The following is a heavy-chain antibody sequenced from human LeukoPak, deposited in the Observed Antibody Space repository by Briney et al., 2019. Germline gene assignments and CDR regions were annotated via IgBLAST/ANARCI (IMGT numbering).Heavy chain of an antibody. Sequence: GGSLRLSRAASGFTFSSYAMSWVRQAPGKGLEWVSAISGSGGSTYYADSVKGRFTISRDNSKNTLYLQMNSLRAEDTAVYYCARGEKISGYSGYDYYYYGMDVWGQGTTVTVSS. CDR2: ISGSGGST. CDR3: ARGEKISGYSGYDYYYYGMDV. CDR1: GFTFSSYA. D-gene: IGHD5-12*01. J-gene: IGHJ6*02. V-gene: IGHV3-23*01.